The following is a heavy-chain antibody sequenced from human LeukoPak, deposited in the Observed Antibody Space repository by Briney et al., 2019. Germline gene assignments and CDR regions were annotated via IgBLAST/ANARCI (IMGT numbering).Heavy chain of an antibody. CDR1: GFTFSSYD. J-gene: IGHJ4*02. Sequence: QPGGSLRLSCAASGFTFSSYDMSWVRQAPGKGLEWVSAISGSGGSTYYADSVKGRFTISRDNSKNTLYLQMNSLRAEDTAVYYCAKGPHYYDSSGYRVPFDYWGQGTLVTVSS. V-gene: IGHV3-23*01. D-gene: IGHD3-22*01. CDR2: ISGSGGST. CDR3: AKGPHYYDSSGYRVPFDY.